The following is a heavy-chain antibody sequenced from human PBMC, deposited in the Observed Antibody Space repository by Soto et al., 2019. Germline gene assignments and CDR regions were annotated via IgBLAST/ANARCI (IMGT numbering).Heavy chain of an antibody. V-gene: IGHV1-18*01. CDR2: SAAYNDVT. D-gene: IGHD6-6*01. CDR3: ARELLFSSSSGGYYYGMDV. J-gene: IGHJ6*02. Sequence: ASVKVSCKTSGYTFSDYGVTWVRQAPGEGLQWMGWSAAYNDVTDYAQKFQGRVTMTTNTSTNTGYMELRSLRSDDTAVYYCARELLFSSSSGGYYYGMDVWGQGTTVTVSS. CDR1: GYTFSDYG.